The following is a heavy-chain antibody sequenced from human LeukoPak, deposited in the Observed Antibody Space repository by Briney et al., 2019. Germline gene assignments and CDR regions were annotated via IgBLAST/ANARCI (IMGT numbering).Heavy chain of an antibody. V-gene: IGHV1-8*01. CDR2: MNPNSGNT. CDR3: ARGEQWLSDFDY. Sequence: ASVKVSCKASGYTFTSYDINWVRQATGLGLEWMGWMNPNSGNTGYAQKFQGRVTMTRNTSISTAYMELSSLRSEDTAVYYCARGEQWLSDFDYWGQGTLVTVSS. J-gene: IGHJ4*02. CDR1: GYTFTSYD. D-gene: IGHD6-19*01.